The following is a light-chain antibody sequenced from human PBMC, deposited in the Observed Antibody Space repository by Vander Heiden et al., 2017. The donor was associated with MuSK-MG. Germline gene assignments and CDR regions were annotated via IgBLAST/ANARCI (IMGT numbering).Light chain of an antibody. V-gene: IGLV3-21*04. CDR1: NIGSKS. J-gene: IGLJ1*01. CDR2: YDS. CDR3: QVWDSSSDLGV. Sequence: SYVLTQPPPVSLAPGKTARITCGGNNIGSKSVHWCQQKPGQAPVLVIYYDSDRPSGIPERFSGSNSGNTATLTISRVEAGDEADYYCQVWDSSSDLGVFGTGTKVTVL.